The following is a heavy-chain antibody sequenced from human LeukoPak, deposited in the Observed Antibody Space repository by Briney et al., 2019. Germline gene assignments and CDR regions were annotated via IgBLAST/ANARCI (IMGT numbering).Heavy chain of an antibody. CDR2: ISGSGGST. CDR1: GFTFSSYA. D-gene: IGHD1-7*01. CDR3: ARELWNSAWYYYGMDV. V-gene: IGHV3-23*01. J-gene: IGHJ6*02. Sequence: GGSLRLSCAASGFTFSSYAMSWVRQAPGKGLEWVSAISGSGGSTYYADSVKGRFTISRDNSRSTLYLQMNSLRAEDTAVYYCARELWNSAWYYYGMDVWGQGTTVTVSS.